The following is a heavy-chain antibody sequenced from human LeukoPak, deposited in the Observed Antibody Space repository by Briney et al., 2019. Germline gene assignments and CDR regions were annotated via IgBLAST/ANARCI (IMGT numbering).Heavy chain of an antibody. Sequence: SETLSLTCTVSGGSISSYYWSWIRQPPGKGLEWIGYIYYSGSTNYNPSLKSRVTISVDTSKNQFSLKLSSVTAADTAVYYCARETAVAGNVDYWGQGTLVTVSS. V-gene: IGHV4-59*01. J-gene: IGHJ4*02. CDR2: IYYSGST. CDR1: GGSISSYY. D-gene: IGHD6-19*01. CDR3: ARETAVAGNVDY.